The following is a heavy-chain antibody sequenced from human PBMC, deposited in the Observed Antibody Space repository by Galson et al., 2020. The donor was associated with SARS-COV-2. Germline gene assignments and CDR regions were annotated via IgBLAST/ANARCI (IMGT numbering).Heavy chain of an antibody. Sequence: ASVKVSCKASGYTFTSYGYSWVRQAPGQGLEWMVWISAYNCDTDFAQRFQGRVTLTTDTSTSTTYMELGGLTSDDTAVYYCAREPTILRIPGSSKRFFDYWGKGSLVTVSS. D-gene: IGHD2-2*02. CDR3: AREPTILRIPGSSKRFFDY. J-gene: IGHJ4*02. V-gene: IGHV1-18*04. CDR2: ISAYNCDT. CDR1: GYTFTSYG.